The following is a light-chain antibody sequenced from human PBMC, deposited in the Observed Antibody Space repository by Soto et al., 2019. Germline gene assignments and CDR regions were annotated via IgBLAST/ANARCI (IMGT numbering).Light chain of an antibody. V-gene: IGKV3-20*01. CDR2: GAS. CDR1: QSVTSNY. CDR3: QQYGSSPGT. Sequence: EIVLTQSPGTLSLSPGERATLSCRASQSVTSNYLAWYQQKPGQAPRLLLFGASIRDTGIPDRFGGSGSGTDFTLTIRRLESEDFAVYYCQQYGSSPGTFGQGTKVEIK. J-gene: IGKJ1*01.